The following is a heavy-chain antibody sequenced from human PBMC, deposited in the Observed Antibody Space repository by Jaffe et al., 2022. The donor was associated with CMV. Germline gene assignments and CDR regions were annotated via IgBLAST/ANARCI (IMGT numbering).Heavy chain of an antibody. CDR3: ARDGAGVRGIPYNMDV. CDR2: INPSGGST. Sequence: QVQLVQSGAEVKKPGASVKVSCKASGYTFTSYYMHWVRQAPGQGLEWMGIINPSGGSTSYAQKFQGRVTMTRDTSTSTVYMELSSLRSEDTAVYYCARDGAGVRGIPYNMDVWGKGTTVTVSS. V-gene: IGHV1-46*01. J-gene: IGHJ6*03. CDR1: GYTFTSYY. D-gene: IGHD3-10*02.